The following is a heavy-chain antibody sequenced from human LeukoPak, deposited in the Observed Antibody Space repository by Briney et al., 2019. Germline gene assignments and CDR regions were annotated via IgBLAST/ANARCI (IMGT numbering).Heavy chain of an antibody. Sequence: GGSLRLSCAASGFTFSNAWMSWVRQAPGKGLEWVGRIKSKTNGGTTDYAAPMKGRFIISRDDSTDTLFVQMNSLKTEDTAIYYCATDDPINRSWGQGTLVIVSS. CDR2: IKSKTNGGTT. J-gene: IGHJ4*02. CDR1: GFTFSNAW. CDR3: ATDDPINRS. V-gene: IGHV3-15*01.